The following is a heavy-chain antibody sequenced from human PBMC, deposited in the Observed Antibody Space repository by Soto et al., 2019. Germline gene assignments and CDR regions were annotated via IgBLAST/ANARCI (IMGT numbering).Heavy chain of an antibody. V-gene: IGHV4-59*01. Sequence: SETLSLTCTVSGGSISSYYWSWIRQPPGKGPEWIGYIYYSGSTNYNPSLKSRVTISVDTSKNQFSLKLSSVTAADTAVYYCARLMVRGWYYGMDVWGQGTTVTVSS. D-gene: IGHD3-10*01. CDR3: ARLMVRGWYYGMDV. J-gene: IGHJ6*02. CDR1: GGSISSYY. CDR2: IYYSGST.